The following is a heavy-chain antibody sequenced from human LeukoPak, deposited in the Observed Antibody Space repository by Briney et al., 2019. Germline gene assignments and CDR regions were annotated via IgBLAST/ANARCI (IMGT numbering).Heavy chain of an antibody. D-gene: IGHD3-22*01. CDR2: IYYSGST. CDR3: ASSSDSSGYYHDY. V-gene: IGHV4-59*01. CDR1: GGSISSYY. J-gene: IGHJ4*02. Sequence: PSETLSLTCTVSGGSISSYYWSWIRQPPGKGLEWIGYIYYSGSTNYNPSLKSRVTISVDTSKNQFSLKLSSVTAADTAVYYCASSSDSSGYYHDYWGQGTLVTVSS.